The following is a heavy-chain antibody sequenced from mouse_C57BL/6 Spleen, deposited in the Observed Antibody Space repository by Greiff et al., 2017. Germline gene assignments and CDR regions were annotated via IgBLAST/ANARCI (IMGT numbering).Heavy chain of an antibody. Sequence: VQLQQSGPELVKPGASVKISCKASGYSFTGYYMNWVKQSPEKSLEWIGEINPSTGGTTYNQKFKAKATLTVDKSSSTAYMQLKSLTSEDSAVYYCARRRYAMDYWGQGTSVTVSS. CDR3: ARRRYAMDY. J-gene: IGHJ4*01. CDR2: INPSTGGT. V-gene: IGHV1-42*01. CDR1: GYSFTGYY.